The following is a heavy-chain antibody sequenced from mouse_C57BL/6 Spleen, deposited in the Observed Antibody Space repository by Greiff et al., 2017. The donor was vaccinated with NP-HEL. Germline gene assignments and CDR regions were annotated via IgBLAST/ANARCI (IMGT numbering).Heavy chain of an antibody. Sequence: EVQLQQSGPELVKPGDSVKISCKASGYSFTGYFMNWVMQSHGKSLEWIGRINPYNGDTFYNQKFKGKATLTVDKSSSTAHMELRSLTSEDSAVYYCARSGNYYGSSHYFDYWGQGTTLTVSS. CDR2: INPYNGDT. V-gene: IGHV1-20*01. CDR1: GYSFTGYF. CDR3: ARSGNYYGSSHYFDY. J-gene: IGHJ2*01. D-gene: IGHD1-1*01.